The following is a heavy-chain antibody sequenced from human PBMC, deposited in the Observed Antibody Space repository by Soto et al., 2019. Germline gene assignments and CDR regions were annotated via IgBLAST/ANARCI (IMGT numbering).Heavy chain of an antibody. J-gene: IGHJ4*02. CDR2: ISGSADST. V-gene: IGHV3-23*01. Sequence: EVHLLESGGGLVRPGGSLRLSCAASGFTFRSYAIHWVRQAPGKGLEWVSGISGSADSTYFADSVRGRFTISRDNSKSTLYLPMNSGRGEDTAVYYCAKAVGTTIDFAHFDYWGQRTLVAVSS. D-gene: IGHD1-26*01. CDR1: GFTFRSYA. CDR3: AKAVGTTIDFAHFDY.